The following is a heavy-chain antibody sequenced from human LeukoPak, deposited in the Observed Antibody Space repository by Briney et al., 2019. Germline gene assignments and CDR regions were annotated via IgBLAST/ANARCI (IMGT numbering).Heavy chain of an antibody. CDR1: GDSISSYY. Sequence: SETLSLTCTVSGDSISSYYWSWIRQPPGKGLEWIGYIYYIGSTNYNPSLKSRVTISVDTSKNQFSLKLSSVTAADTAVYYCARYSEPPRYFDYWGQGTLVTVSS. V-gene: IGHV4-59*01. D-gene: IGHD2-15*01. CDR2: IYYIGST. CDR3: ARYSEPPRYFDY. J-gene: IGHJ4*02.